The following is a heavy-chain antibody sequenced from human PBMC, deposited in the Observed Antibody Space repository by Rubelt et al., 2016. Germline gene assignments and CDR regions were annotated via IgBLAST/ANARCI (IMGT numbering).Heavy chain of an antibody. CDR3: ARQSGGAFDY. V-gene: IGHV4-39*01. J-gene: IGHJ4*02. CDR1: GGSINSRSYY. CDR2: INFSGNT. Sequence: QVQLQESGPGLVKPSETLSLTCTVSGGSINSRSYYWGWIRQPPGKGLEWIGSINFSGNTYYNPSLKSRVTISVDTSKNQFSLKLSSVTAADTAVYYCARQSGGAFDYWGQGTLVTVSS. D-gene: IGHD3-16*01.